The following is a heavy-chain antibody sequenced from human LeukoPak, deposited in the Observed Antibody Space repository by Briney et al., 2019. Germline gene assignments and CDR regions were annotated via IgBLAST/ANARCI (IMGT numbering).Heavy chain of an antibody. J-gene: IGHJ4*02. CDR1: GDGISSDSAA. D-gene: IGHD3-3*01. CDR2: TYYRSNWYN. Sequence: SQTLSLTCAISGDGISSDSAAWNWIRQSPSSGLEWLGRTYYRSNWYNDYALSVRSRITISPDTSKNQFSLQLNSVTPEDTAVYYCARMSLRLLEWFGGPRGGFDYWGQGTLVTVSS. CDR3: ARMSLRLLEWFGGPRGGFDY. V-gene: IGHV6-1*01.